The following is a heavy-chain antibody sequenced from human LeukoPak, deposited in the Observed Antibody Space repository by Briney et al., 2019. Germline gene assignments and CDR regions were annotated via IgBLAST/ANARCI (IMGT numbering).Heavy chain of an antibody. D-gene: IGHD6-13*01. J-gene: IGHJ5*02. CDR2: IYYSGST. CDR3: ARLGVGSSSWYWFDP. CDR1: GGSISSSSYY. Sequence: SETLSLTCTVSGGSISSSSYYWGWIRQPPGKGLEWIGSIYYSGSTYYNPSLKSRVTISVDTSKNQFSLKLSSVTAADTAVYYCARLGVGSSSWYWFDPWGQGTLVTVSS. V-gene: IGHV4-39*01.